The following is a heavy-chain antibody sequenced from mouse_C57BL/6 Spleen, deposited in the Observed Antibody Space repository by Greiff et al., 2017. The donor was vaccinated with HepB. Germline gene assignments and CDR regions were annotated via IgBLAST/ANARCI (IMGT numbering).Heavy chain of an antibody. CDR1: GYAFSSSW. CDR2: IYPGDGDT. Sequence: VQLQQSGPELVKPGASVKISCKASGYAFSSSWMNWVKQRPGKGLEWIGRIYPGDGDTNYNGKFKGKATLTADKSSSTAYIQLSSLTSEDSAVYFCARELFYAMDYWGQGTSVTVSS. J-gene: IGHJ4*01. CDR3: ARELFYAMDY. V-gene: IGHV1-82*01.